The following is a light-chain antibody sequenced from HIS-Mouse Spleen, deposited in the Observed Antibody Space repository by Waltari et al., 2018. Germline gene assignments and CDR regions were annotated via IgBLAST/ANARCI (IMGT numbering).Light chain of an antibody. CDR2: DAS. CDR3: QQRSNWPPGLT. J-gene: IGKJ4*01. Sequence: EIVLTQSPATLSLSPGERATLSCRASQSVSSYLAWYQQEPGQAPRRLIYDASTRATGIPARFSGSGSGTDFTLTISSLEPEDFAVSDCQQRSNWPPGLTFGGGTKVEIK. CDR1: QSVSSY. V-gene: IGKV3-11*01.